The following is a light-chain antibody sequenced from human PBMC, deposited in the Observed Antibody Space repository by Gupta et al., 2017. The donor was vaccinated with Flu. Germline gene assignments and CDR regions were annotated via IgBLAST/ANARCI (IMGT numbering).Light chain of an antibody. V-gene: IGLV2-23*02. CDR2: DVN. J-gene: IGLJ2*01. CDR1: SSDVGDYNI. Sequence: MTIYCTGTSSDVGDYNIVSWYQQFPGRAPKLMIYDVNKRPSGVSNRFSGSKSGNTASLTIIGPQAEDEADYYCCSYTRGTVSVVFGGGTKLTVL. CDR3: CSYTRGTVSVV.